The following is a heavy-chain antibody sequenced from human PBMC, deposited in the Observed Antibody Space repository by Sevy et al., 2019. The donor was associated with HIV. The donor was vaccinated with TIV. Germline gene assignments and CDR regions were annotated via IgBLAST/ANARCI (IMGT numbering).Heavy chain of an antibody. D-gene: IGHD6-19*01. CDR2: IYSDGTT. CDR1: GFSVSRNH. J-gene: IGHJ4*02. Sequence: GGSLRLSCVASGFSVSRNHINWVRQAPGKGQEWLSVIYSDGTTQYADSVKGRFTISRDTSNNTVYLQVSSLRADDTAVYYCTRRLSSAWYFDFWGQGTLVTVSS. CDR3: TRRLSSAWYFDF. V-gene: IGHV3-53*01.